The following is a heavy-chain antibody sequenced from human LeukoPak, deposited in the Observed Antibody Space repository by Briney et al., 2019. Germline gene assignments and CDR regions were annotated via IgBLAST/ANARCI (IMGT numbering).Heavy chain of an antibody. CDR1: GYTFTGYY. Sequence: ASVKVSCKASGYTFTGYYMHWVRQAPGQGREWMGWIDPNSGGTNYAQKFQGRVTMTRDTSISTAYMELSRLRSDDTAIYYCAKSRGGYNFDYWAREPWSPSPQ. CDR2: IDPNSGGT. CDR3: AKSRGGYNFDY. J-gene: IGHJ4*02. V-gene: IGHV1-2*02. D-gene: IGHD5-24*01.